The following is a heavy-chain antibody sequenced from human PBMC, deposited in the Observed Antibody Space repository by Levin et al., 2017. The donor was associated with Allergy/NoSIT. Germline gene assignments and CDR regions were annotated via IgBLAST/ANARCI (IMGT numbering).Heavy chain of an antibody. CDR2: ISSSYSYI. CDR3: VRDGSPHTTMAWFDH. J-gene: IGHJ5*02. D-gene: IGHD5-18*01. CDR1: GFSFSDSD. Sequence: GGSLRLSCAASGFSFSDSDMDWVRQAPGKGLEWVASISSSYSYIYYADSVKDRFSVSRDNAKNSLHLHMNSLRGDDTAVYYCVRDGSPHTTMAWFDHWGQGILVTVSS. V-gene: IGHV3-21*01.